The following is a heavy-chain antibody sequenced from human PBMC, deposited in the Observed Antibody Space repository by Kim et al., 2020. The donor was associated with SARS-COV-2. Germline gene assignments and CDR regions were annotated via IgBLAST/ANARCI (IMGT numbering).Heavy chain of an antibody. CDR2: ITGSGDNT. CDR3: ASRKGGGSYRFDY. D-gene: IGHD1-26*01. CDR1: GFTFSSYA. Sequence: GGSLRLSCAASGFTFSSYAMSWVRQAPGKGLEWVAAITGSGDNTFNADSVEGRFTISRDNSKNTLYLQMNSLRAEDTGIYYCASRKGGGSYRFDYWGQGILVTVSS. V-gene: IGHV3-23*01. J-gene: IGHJ4*02.